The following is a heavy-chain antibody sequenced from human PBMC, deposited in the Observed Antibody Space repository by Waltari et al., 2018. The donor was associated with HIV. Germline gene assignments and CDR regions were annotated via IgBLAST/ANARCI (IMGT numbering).Heavy chain of an antibody. CDR3: AKGLGSGWYGIHFVDY. D-gene: IGHD6-19*01. CDR1: GFTFSSYA. V-gene: IGHV3-23*01. Sequence: EVQLLESGGGLVQPGGSLRLSCAASGFTFSSYAMSWVRQAPGKGLEWVSAISGSGGSTYYADSVKGRFTISRDNSKNTLYLQMNSLRAEDTAVYYCAKGLGSGWYGIHFVDYWGQGTLVTVSS. J-gene: IGHJ4*02. CDR2: ISGSGGST.